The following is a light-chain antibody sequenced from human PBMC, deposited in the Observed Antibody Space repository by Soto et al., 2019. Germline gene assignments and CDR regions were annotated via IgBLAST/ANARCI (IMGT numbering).Light chain of an antibody. CDR3: QSYDTSLSGPVV. CDR2: GNT. V-gene: IGLV1-40*01. CDR1: SSNIGAGCD. Sequence: QSVLTQPPSVSGAPGQRVTMSCTGSSSNIGAGCDVHWYQHLPGTAPKLLIYGNTNRPSGVPDRFSGSKSGTSASLAITGLQAEDEDDDYCQSYDTSLSGPVVFGGGTKVTVL. J-gene: IGLJ2*01.